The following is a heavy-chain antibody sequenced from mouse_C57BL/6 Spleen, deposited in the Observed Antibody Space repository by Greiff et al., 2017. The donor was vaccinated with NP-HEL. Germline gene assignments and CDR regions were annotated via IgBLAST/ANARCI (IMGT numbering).Heavy chain of an antibody. CDR1: GYAFTNYL. V-gene: IGHV1-54*01. CDR3: AIFITTVVPFDY. J-gene: IGHJ2*01. D-gene: IGHD1-1*01. Sequence: QVQLKESGAELLRPGTSVKVSCKASGYAFTNYLIEWVKQRPGQGLEWIGVINPGSGGTNYNEKFKGKATLTADKSSSTAYMQLSSLTSEDSAVYFCAIFITTVVPFDYWGQGTTLTVSS. CDR2: INPGSGGT.